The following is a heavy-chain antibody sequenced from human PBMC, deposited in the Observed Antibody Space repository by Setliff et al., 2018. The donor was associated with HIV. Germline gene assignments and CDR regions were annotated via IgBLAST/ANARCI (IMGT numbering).Heavy chain of an antibody. CDR3: ARARRDSYDRGRRNHYYIDV. D-gene: IGHD3-22*01. CDR2: MNPNSGNT. V-gene: IGHV1-8*02. CDR1: GYTFSGYD. J-gene: IGHJ6*03. Sequence: GASVKVSCKASGYTFSGYDINWVRQATGQGLEWMGWMNPNSGNTGYAQKFQGRVTMTRDTSIGTAYMELNNLKFEDTAVYYCARARRDSYDRGRRNHYYIDVWGKGTPVTVS.